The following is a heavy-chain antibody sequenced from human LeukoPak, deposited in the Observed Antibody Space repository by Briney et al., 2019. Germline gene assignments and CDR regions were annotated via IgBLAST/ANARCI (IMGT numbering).Heavy chain of an antibody. Sequence: SETLSLTCAVYGGSFSGYYWSWIRQPPGKGLEWIGEINHSGSTNYNPSLKSQVTISVDTSKNQFSLKLSSVTAADTAVYYCASAVALRYFDWLSPFDYWGQGTLVTVSS. CDR1: GGSFSGYY. D-gene: IGHD3-9*01. CDR2: INHSGST. J-gene: IGHJ4*02. CDR3: ASAVALRYFDWLSPFDY. V-gene: IGHV4-34*01.